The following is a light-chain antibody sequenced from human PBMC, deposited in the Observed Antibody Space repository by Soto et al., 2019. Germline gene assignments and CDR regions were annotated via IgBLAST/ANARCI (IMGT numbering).Light chain of an antibody. CDR2: GNS. Sequence: QSVLTQPPSVSGAPGQRVTISCTGSSSNIGAGYDVIWYQQLPGTAPKLLIYGNSIRPSGVPDRFSGSKSGTSASLAVTGRQAEAEGDYYCQSYETSLSGVVFGGGTKLTVL. V-gene: IGLV1-40*01. CDR3: QSYETSLSGVV. J-gene: IGLJ2*01. CDR1: SSNIGAGYD.